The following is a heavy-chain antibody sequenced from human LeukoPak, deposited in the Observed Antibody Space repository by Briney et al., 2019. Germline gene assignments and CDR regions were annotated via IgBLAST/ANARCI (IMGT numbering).Heavy chain of an antibody. Sequence: GGSLRLSCAASGFTFSSYSMNWVRQAPGKGLEWVSSISSSSSCIYYADSVKGRFTISRDNAKNSLYLQMNSLRAEDTAVYYCAREQYCSGGSCYPQTWDYWGQGTLVTVSS. CDR2: ISSSSSCI. CDR1: GFTFSSYS. J-gene: IGHJ4*02. D-gene: IGHD2-15*01. V-gene: IGHV3-21*01. CDR3: AREQYCSGGSCYPQTWDY.